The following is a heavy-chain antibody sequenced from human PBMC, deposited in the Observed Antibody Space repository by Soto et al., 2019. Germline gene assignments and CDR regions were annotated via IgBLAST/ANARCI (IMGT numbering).Heavy chain of an antibody. Sequence: XGSLRLSCAASVFTFSSYSMNWVRQSPGKGLEWVSSISSSSSYIYYADSVKGRFTISRDNAKNSLYLQMNSLRAEDTAVYYCARDNSDCGGDCYYYWGQVTLVTVSS. J-gene: IGHJ4*02. CDR2: ISSSSSYI. V-gene: IGHV3-21*01. CDR3: ARDNSDCGGDCYYY. CDR1: VFTFSSYS. D-gene: IGHD2-21*02.